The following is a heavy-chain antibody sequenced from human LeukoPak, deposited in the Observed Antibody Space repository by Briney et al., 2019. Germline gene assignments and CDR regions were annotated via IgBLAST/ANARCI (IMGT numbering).Heavy chain of an antibody. D-gene: IGHD4-23*01. V-gene: IGHV3-7*01. J-gene: IGHJ5*02. CDR1: GFTFNTYW. CDR3: ARETTVITDTAWFDP. CDR2: IKQDGSDK. Sequence: GGSLRLSCAASGFTFNTYWMSWVRQAPGKGLEWVANIKQDGSDKYYVDSVKGRFTISRDNAKNSLYLQMDSLRAEDTAVYYCARETTVITDTAWFDPWGQGTLVTVSS.